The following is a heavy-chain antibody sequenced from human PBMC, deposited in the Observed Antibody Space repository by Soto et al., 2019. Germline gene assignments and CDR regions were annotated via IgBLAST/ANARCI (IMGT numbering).Heavy chain of an antibody. V-gene: IGHV4-34*01. Sequence: WLHQPPGKGLEWIGEINHSGSTNYNPSLKSRVTISVDTSKNQFSLKLSSVTAADTAVYYCARPSTVTTYYFDYWGQGTLVTVSS. J-gene: IGHJ4*02. D-gene: IGHD4-17*01. CDR3: ARPSTVTTYYFDY. CDR2: INHSGST.